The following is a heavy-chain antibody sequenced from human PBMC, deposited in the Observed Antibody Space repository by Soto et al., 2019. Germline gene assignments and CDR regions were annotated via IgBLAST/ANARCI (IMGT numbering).Heavy chain of an antibody. J-gene: IGHJ6*02. CDR3: ARDTGRYSYGDTGQAYYYYYRMDV. CDR1: GGSISSGDYY. V-gene: IGHV4-30-4*01. D-gene: IGHD5-18*01. CDR2: IYYSGST. Sequence: PSETLSLTCTVSGGSISSGDYYWSWIRQPPGKGLEWIGYIYYSGSTYYNPSLKSRVTISVDTSKNQFSLKLSSVTAADTAVYYCARDTGRYSYGDTGQAYYYYYRMDVWGQGTTVTVSS.